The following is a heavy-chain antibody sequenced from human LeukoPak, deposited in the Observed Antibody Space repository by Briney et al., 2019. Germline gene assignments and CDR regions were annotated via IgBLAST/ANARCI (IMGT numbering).Heavy chain of an antibody. D-gene: IGHD3-10*01. Sequence: ASVKVSCKASGYTFTGYYMHWVRQAPGQGLEWMGWINPNSGGTNYAQKFQGRVTMTRDTSISTAYMELSRLRSDDTAVCYCARPRAMVRGVIAGHWFDPWGQGTLVTVSS. V-gene: IGHV1-2*02. CDR2: INPNSGGT. CDR3: ARPRAMVRGVIAGHWFDP. CDR1: GYTFTGYY. J-gene: IGHJ5*02.